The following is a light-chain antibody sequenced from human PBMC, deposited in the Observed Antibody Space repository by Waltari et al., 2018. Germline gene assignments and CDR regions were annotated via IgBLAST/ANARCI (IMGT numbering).Light chain of an antibody. J-gene: IGLJ3*02. CDR2: DTN. V-gene: IGLV7-46*01. CDR1: TGAVTSGHY. Sequence: QAVVTQEPSLTVPPGGTVTLTCGSSTGAVTSGHYPYWFQQEPGQAPRTLIYDTNNKHSWTPARFSGFLLGGKAALTLSGAQPEDEADYYCMLYYRGSWVFGGGTKLTVL. CDR3: MLYYRGSWV.